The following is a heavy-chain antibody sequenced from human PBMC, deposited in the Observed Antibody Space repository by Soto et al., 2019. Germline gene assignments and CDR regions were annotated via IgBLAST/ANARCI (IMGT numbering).Heavy chain of an antibody. CDR1: GFTFSSYG. J-gene: IGHJ4*02. V-gene: IGHV3-33*01. Sequence: PGGSLRLSCAASGFTFSSYGMHWVRQAPGKGLEWVAVIWYDGSNKYYADSVKGRFTISRDNSKNTLYLQMSSLRAEDTAVYYCARDGYGSGSYYIDYWGQGTLVTV. D-gene: IGHD3-10*01. CDR3: ARDGYGSGSYYIDY. CDR2: IWYDGSNK.